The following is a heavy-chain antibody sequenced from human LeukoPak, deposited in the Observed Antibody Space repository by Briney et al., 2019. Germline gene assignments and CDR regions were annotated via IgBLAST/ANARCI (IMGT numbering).Heavy chain of an antibody. D-gene: IGHD3-22*01. V-gene: IGHV1-18*01. CDR3: ARDKHSYYYDSSGYYVFDY. J-gene: IGHJ4*02. Sequence: ASVKVSCKASGYTFTSYGISWVRQAPGQGLEWMGWISAYNGNTNYARKLQGRVTMTTDTSTSTAYMELRSLRSDDTAVYYCARDKHSYYYDSSGYYVFDYWGQGTLVTVSS. CDR1: GYTFTSYG. CDR2: ISAYNGNT.